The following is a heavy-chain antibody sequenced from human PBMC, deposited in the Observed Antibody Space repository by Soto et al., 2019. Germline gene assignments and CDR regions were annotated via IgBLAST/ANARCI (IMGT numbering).Heavy chain of an antibody. CDR1: GFTFSNYF. Sequence: PGGSLRLSCAASGFTFSNYFMHWVRQVPGEGLVWVSHISGDGSTISYADSVKGRFTISRDNAKNTLYLQMNSLTDADTAVYYCAKDSPVSGNYQDLDYWGQGTLVTVSS. CDR2: ISGDGSTI. J-gene: IGHJ4*02. D-gene: IGHD1-26*01. V-gene: IGHV3-74*01. CDR3: AKDSPVSGNYQDLDY.